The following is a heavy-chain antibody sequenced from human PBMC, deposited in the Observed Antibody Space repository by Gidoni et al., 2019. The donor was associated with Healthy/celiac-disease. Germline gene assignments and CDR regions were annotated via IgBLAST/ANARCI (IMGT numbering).Heavy chain of an antibody. Sequence: EVQLVQSGAEVKTPGESLKISCKGSGYSFTSYWIGWVRQMPGKGLEGMGIIYPGDSDTRYSPSFQGQVTISADKSISTAYLQWSSLKASDTAMYYCGTGSYHQDHAFDIWGQGTMVTVSS. CDR1: GYSFTSYW. J-gene: IGHJ3*02. D-gene: IGHD1-26*01. CDR3: GTGSYHQDHAFDI. V-gene: IGHV5-51*01. CDR2: IYPGDSDT.